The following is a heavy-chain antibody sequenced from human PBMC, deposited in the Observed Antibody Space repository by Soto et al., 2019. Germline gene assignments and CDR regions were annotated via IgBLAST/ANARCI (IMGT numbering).Heavy chain of an antibody. CDR2: ISGSGGCT. J-gene: IGHJ6*02. Sequence: GGSLRLSCAASGFTFSSYAMSWVRQAPGKGLEWVSAISGSGGCTYYADSVKGRFTISRDNSKNTLYLQMNSLRAEDTAVYYCAKDFRFTPESMDVWGQGTTVTVSS. CDR1: GFTFSSYA. CDR3: AKDFRFTPESMDV. V-gene: IGHV3-23*01. D-gene: IGHD3-3*01.